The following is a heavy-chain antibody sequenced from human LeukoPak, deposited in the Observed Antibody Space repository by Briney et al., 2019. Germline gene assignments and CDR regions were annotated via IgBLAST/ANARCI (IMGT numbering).Heavy chain of an antibody. D-gene: IGHD3-9*01. CDR2: ISYDGSNK. Sequence: GGSLRLSCVASGLRFSSYGMHWVRQAPGKGLEWVAVISYDGSNKYYADSVKGRFTISRDNSKNTLYLQMNSLRAEDTAVYYCAKAAPLAYYDILTGQGPDYWGQGTLVTVSS. CDR1: GLRFSSYG. V-gene: IGHV3-30*18. CDR3: AKAAPLAYYDILTGQGPDY. J-gene: IGHJ4*02.